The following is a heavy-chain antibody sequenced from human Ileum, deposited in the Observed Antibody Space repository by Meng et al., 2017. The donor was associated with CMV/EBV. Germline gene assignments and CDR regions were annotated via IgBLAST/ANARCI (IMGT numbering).Heavy chain of an antibody. J-gene: IGHJ4*02. Sequence: EVRVVECGGGLVMHGGALRLSCVGPGFTFSYRYMAGIRQAPGKGPECVSVIFAAGTTYYADSVKGRFTISRDNSKNTFYLQMNSLRVDDTAVYYCTGDTPVVDFDYWGQGTLVTVSS. CDR3: TGDTPVVDFDY. CDR1: GFTFSYRY. V-gene: IGHV3-66*01. CDR2: IFAAGTT. D-gene: IGHD2-15*01.